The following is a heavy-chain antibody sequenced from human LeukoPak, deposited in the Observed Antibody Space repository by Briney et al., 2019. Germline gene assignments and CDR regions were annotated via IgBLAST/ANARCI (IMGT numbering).Heavy chain of an antibody. J-gene: IGHJ3*02. Sequence: ASVKVSCKASGGTFGSFAINWVRQAPGQGLEWMGWINPNSGGTNYAQKFQGWVTMTRDTSISTAYMELSRLRSDDTAVYYCARVGGIAVANDAFDIWGQGTMVTVSS. CDR1: GGTFGSFA. D-gene: IGHD6-19*01. CDR3: ARVGGIAVANDAFDI. V-gene: IGHV1-2*04. CDR2: INPNSGGT.